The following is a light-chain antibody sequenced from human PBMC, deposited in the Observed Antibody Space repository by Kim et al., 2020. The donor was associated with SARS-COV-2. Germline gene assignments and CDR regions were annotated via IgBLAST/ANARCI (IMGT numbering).Light chain of an antibody. J-gene: IGLJ3*02. CDR2: RDR. Sequence: SYELTQPLSVAVALGQTATITCGGNNIARRTVHWYQQKPGRAPVLVIYRDRSRPSGIPERFSGSNSGNTATLTISRAQAGDEADYYCQVWDSGVVFGGGT. V-gene: IGLV3-9*01. CDR3: QVWDSGVV. CDR1: NIARRT.